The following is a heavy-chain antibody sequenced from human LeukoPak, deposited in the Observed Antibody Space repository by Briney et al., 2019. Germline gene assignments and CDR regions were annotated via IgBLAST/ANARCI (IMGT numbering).Heavy chain of an antibody. CDR3: ASYKTYYDSSGNPFDY. J-gene: IGHJ4*02. V-gene: IGHV4-38-2*02. CDR2: IYHNGNT. D-gene: IGHD3-22*01. Sequence: KPSETLSLTCTVFGSSINSVYSWGWIRQPPGKGLEWIGSIYHNGNTYYNSSLKSRVTISVHTSENQFSLKLSSVTAADTAVYYCASYKTYYDSSGNPFDYWAREPWSPSPQ. CDR1: GSSINSVYS.